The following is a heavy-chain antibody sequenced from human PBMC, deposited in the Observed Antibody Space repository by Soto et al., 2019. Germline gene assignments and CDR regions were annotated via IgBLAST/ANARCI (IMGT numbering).Heavy chain of an antibody. V-gene: IGHV1-46*01. J-gene: IGHJ4*02. D-gene: IGHD3-22*01. CDR3: ARDRYLTYYYDSSVDYYFDY. CDR2: INPSGGST. CDR1: GYTFTSYY. Sequence: ASVKVSCKASGYTFTSYYMHWVRQAPGQGLEWMGIINPSGGSTSYAQKFQGRVTMTRDTSTSTVYMELSSLRSEDTAVYYCARDRYLTYYYDSSVDYYFDYWGQGTLVTVSS.